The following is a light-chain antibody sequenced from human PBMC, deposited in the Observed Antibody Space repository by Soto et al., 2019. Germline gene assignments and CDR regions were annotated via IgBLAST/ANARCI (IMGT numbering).Light chain of an antibody. J-gene: IGLJ3*02. Sequence: QAVVTQEPSLTVSPGGTVTLTCGSSTGAVTSGHYPFWFQQRPGQAPRTLIYDTSNKHSWTPARFLGSLLGGKAALTLSGAQPEDEADYYCLLSYSGARWVFGGGTKVTVL. CDR2: DTS. V-gene: IGLV7-46*01. CDR1: TGAVTSGHY. CDR3: LLSYSGARWV.